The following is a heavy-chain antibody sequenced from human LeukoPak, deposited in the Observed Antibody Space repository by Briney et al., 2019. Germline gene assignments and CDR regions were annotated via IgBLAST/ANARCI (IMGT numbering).Heavy chain of an antibody. V-gene: IGHV3-7*01. CDR3: ARPSTSSAFDI. CDR1: GFTFSSYW. J-gene: IGHJ3*02. CDR2: IKQDGSEK. D-gene: IGHD5/OR15-5a*01. Sequence: GGSLRLSCAASGFTFSSYWMSWVRQAPGKGLEWVANIKQDGSEKYYVDSVKGVFTISRDNAKNSRYLQMNSLRAEDTAGYYCARPSTSSAFDIWGQGTMVTVSS.